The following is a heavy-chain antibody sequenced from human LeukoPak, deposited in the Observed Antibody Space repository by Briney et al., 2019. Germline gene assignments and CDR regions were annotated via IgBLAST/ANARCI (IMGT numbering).Heavy chain of an antibody. CDR3: ARDLNHGFNYYYYGLEV. D-gene: IGHD3-9*01. V-gene: IGHV4-59*01. Sequence: SETLSLTCAVSGDSINSYYWSWIRQPPGKGLEWIGYIYFSGNTKYNPSLKNRVTISVDRSKSQFYLTLRSVTAADTAVYYCARDLNHGFNYYYYGLEVWGQGTTVTVSS. J-gene: IGHJ6*02. CDR1: GDSINSYY. CDR2: IYFSGNT.